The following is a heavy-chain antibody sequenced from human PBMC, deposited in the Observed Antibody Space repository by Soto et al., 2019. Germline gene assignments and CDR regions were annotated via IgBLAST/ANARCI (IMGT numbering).Heavy chain of an antibody. CDR1: GRSISSYF. CDR2: VYYTGTT. CDR3: ARDLAAVPRAFDY. Sequence: QVQLQESGPGLLKPSETLSLTCTVSGRSISSYFYIWVRQPPGKGLEWIGSVYYTGTTDYNPSLNSRVTISVDTSKTQFSLNLRSVTAADTAVYYCARDLAAVPRAFDYWGRGTLVTVSS. J-gene: IGHJ4*02. D-gene: IGHD6-13*01. V-gene: IGHV4-59*01.